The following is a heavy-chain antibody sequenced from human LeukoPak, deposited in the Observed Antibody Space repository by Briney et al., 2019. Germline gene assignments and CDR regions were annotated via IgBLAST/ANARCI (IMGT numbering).Heavy chain of an antibody. D-gene: IGHD3-9*01. Sequence: AGGSLRLSCAASGFTFSSYEMNWVRQAPGKGLEWVANIKGDGSLIYYMDSVKGRFTISRDNAKNSMYLQMNSLRAEDTAVYYCTRAPRADDIFFDSWGQGTLVTVSS. CDR1: GFTFSSYE. CDR3: TRAPRADDIFFDS. CDR2: IKGDGSLI. J-gene: IGHJ4*02. V-gene: IGHV3-7*01.